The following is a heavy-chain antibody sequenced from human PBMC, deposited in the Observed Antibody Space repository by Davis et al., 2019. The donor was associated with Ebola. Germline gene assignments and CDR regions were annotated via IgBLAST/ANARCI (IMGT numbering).Heavy chain of an antibody. CDR2: IWYDGSNK. CDR1: GFIFSAYG. V-gene: IGHV3-33*01. J-gene: IGHJ4*02. D-gene: IGHD6-19*01. Sequence: GGSLRLSCAASGFIFSAYGMHWVRQAPGKGLAWVAVIWYDGSNKYYADSVRGRFTISRDNSKNTLYLQMDSLRVEDTAVYYCARGVVAVAAWYYFDSWGQGTPVTVSS. CDR3: ARGVVAVAAWYYFDS.